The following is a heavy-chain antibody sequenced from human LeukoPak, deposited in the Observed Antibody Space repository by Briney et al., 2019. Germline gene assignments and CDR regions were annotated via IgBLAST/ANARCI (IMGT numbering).Heavy chain of an antibody. V-gene: IGHV4-59*01. D-gene: IGHD1-26*01. Sequence: SETLSLTCSVSGDSISSSYWSWIRQSPGKGLEWIGYIYYTGSTTYNPSLKGRVTMSMDTSENQMSLNLRSVTAADTAVYYCARDRLVGSVHTFDMWGQGTMVTVSS. J-gene: IGHJ3*02. CDR3: ARDRLVGSVHTFDM. CDR2: IYYTGST. CDR1: GDSISSSY.